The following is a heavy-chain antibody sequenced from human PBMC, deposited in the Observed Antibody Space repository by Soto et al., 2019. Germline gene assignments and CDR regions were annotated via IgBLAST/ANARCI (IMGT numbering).Heavy chain of an antibody. D-gene: IGHD5-12*01. CDR2: IIPIFGTA. J-gene: IGHJ6*02. CDR1: GGTFSSYA. V-gene: IGHV1-69*01. Sequence: QVQLVQSGAEVKKPGSSVKVSCKASGGTFSSYAISWVRQAPGQGLEWMGGIIPIFGTANYAQKFQGRVTMTADESTSTAYMELSSMRSEDTAVYYCASHADDIGGMDVWGQGTTVTVSS. CDR3: ASHADDIGGMDV.